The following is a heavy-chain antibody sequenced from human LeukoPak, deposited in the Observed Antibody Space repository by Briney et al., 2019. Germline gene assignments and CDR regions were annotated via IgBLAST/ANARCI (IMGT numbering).Heavy chain of an antibody. V-gene: IGHV3-23*01. CDR3: AKRGDPYYFDY. Sequence: GGSLRLSCAASGFTFSSSAMSWVRQAPGKGLEWVSVISGSGDGTYYADSVKGRFTISRDNSKNTLYPQLNSLRAEDTAVYHCAKRGDPYYFDYWGQGALVTVSA. J-gene: IGHJ4*02. D-gene: IGHD2-21*02. CDR1: GFTFSSSA. CDR2: ISGSGDGT.